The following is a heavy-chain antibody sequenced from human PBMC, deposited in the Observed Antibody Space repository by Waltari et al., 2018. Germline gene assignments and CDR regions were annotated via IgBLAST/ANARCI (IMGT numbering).Heavy chain of an antibody. J-gene: IGHJ4*02. D-gene: IGHD4-17*01. CDR2: IYHSGST. Sequence: QLQLQESGSGLVKPSQTLSLTCAVPGGSISSGGHSWSWIRQPPGKGLEWIGYIYHSGSTYYNPSLKSRVTISVDRSKNQFSLKLSSVTAADTAVYYCARGGANGDSFDYWGQGTLVTVSS. V-gene: IGHV4-30-2*01. CDR3: ARGGANGDSFDY. CDR1: GGSISSGGHS.